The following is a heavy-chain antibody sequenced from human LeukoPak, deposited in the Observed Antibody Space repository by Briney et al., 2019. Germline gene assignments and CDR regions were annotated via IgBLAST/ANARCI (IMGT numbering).Heavy chain of an antibody. J-gene: IGHJ4*02. Sequence: PGRSLRLSCAASGFSFRRYSMHWVRQAPGKGLEWVAYTSDDGGKAIYADSVKGRVTISRDNSDNTLFLEMNGLRDDDTGVYYCTRDYAHGSYDYWAREPWSPSPQ. CDR1: GFSFRRYS. V-gene: IGHV3-30*04. D-gene: IGHD3-16*01. CDR2: TSDDGGKA. CDR3: TRDYAHGSYDY.